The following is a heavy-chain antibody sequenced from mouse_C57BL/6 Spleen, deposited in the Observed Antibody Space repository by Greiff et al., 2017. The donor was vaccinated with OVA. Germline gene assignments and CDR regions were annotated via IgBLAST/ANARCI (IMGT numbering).Heavy chain of an antibody. V-gene: IGHV14-4*01. CDR2: IDPENGDT. D-gene: IGHD2-1*01. CDR1: GFNIKDDY. J-gene: IGHJ3*01. CDR3: TTPRSYGNWLAY. Sequence: DVKLQESGAELVRPGASVKLSCTASGFNIKDDYMHWVKQRPEQGLEWIGWIDPENGDTEYASKFQGKATITADTSSNTAYLQLSSLTSEDTAVYYCTTPRSYGNWLAYWGQGTLVTVSA.